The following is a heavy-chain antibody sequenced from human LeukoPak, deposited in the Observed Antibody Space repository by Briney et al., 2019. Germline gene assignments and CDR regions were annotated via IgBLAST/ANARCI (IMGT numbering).Heavy chain of an antibody. V-gene: IGHV4-34*01. CDR2: INHSGST. J-gene: IGHJ6*02. CDR1: SVSFSDYY. CDR3: ARAMDV. Sequence: SETLSLTCAVYSVSFSDYYWSWIRQPPGRGLEWIGEINHSGSTNYNPSLESRVTMSVDTSKNQFSLQLSSVTAAGTAVYYCARAMDVWGQGTTVTVSS.